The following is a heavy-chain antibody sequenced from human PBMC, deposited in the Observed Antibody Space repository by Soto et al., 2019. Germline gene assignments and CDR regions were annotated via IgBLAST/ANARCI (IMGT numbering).Heavy chain of an antibody. Sequence: QLQLQESGPGLVKPSETLSLTCTVSGGSISSSSYYWGWIRQPPGKGLEWIGSIYYSGSTYYNPSLKSRVTISVDTSKNQFSLKLSSVTAADTAVYYCARVVEYYDILTGYSYNWFDPWGQGTLVTVSS. D-gene: IGHD3-9*01. J-gene: IGHJ5*02. CDR2: IYYSGST. CDR3: ARVVEYYDILTGYSYNWFDP. V-gene: IGHV4-39*01. CDR1: GGSISSSSYY.